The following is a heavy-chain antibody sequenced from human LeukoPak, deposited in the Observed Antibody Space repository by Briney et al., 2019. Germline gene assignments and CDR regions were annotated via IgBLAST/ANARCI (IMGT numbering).Heavy chain of an antibody. Sequence: GTSLRLSCVASGFTFTDYAMHWVRQAPGKGLEWVGVISYDGTNKYYGDSVKGRFTISRDNSRNTLYLQMSSLRTEDTALYYCARRLRFGDYLPDFWGQGTLVSVSS. CDR2: ISYDGTNK. J-gene: IGHJ4*02. CDR3: ARRLRFGDYLPDF. V-gene: IGHV3-30-3*01. CDR1: GFTFTDYA. D-gene: IGHD4-17*01.